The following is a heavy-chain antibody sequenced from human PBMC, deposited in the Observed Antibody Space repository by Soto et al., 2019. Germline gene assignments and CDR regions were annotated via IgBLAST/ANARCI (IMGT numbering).Heavy chain of an antibody. CDR1: GFTVSSNY. V-gene: IGHV3-53*01. Sequence: EVQLVESGGGLIQPGGSLRLSCAASGFTVSSNYMSWVRQAPGKGLEWVSVIYSGGSTSYADSVKGRFTISRDNSKNTLYLEMNSLRAVDTAVYYCARDELGPERWVHQANWGQGTLVTVSS. D-gene: IGHD1-1*01. CDR2: IYSGGST. CDR3: ARDELGPERWVHQAN. J-gene: IGHJ4*02.